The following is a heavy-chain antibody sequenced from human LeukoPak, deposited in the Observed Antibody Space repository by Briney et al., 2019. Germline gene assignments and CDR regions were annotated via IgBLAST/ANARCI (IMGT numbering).Heavy chain of an antibody. D-gene: IGHD6-13*01. J-gene: IGHJ4*02. CDR3: ARAPRWEKQLDH. Sequence: SQTLSLTCGISGDRVSSNSAAWNWIRQSPSRGLEWLGRTYYRSKWYNDYAVSVKSRITINPDTSKNQFSLQLNPVTPEDTAAYYCARAPRWEKQLDHWGQGTLVTVSS. CDR2: TYYRSKWYN. CDR1: GDRVSSNSAA. V-gene: IGHV6-1*01.